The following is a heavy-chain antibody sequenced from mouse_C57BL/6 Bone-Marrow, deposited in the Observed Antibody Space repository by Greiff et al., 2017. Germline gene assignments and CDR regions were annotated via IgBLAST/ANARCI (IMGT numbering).Heavy chain of an antibody. Sequence: QVQLQQSGAELVKPGASVKISCKASGYAFSSYWMSWVKQRPGKGLAWIGQIYPGDGDTYHNGKFTGQATLTADNSSSTAYMQLSSMTSDVSTVYFWARELWIYDYAYYYAMDYWGQGTSVTVSS. D-gene: IGHD2-4*01. V-gene: IGHV1-80*01. J-gene: IGHJ4*01. CDR2: IYPGDGDT. CDR1: GYAFSSYW. CDR3: ARELWIYDYAYYYAMDY.